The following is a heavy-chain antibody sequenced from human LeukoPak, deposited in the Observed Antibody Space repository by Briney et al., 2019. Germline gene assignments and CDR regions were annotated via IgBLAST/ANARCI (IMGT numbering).Heavy chain of an antibody. Sequence: SETLSLTCTVSGGSISSYYWGWIRQPPGKGLEWIASIYYSGSTYYNPSLNSRVTISVDTSRNQISLKLSSVTAADTAVYFCARLWSGYRPPDYWGRGTLVTVSS. J-gene: IGHJ4*02. CDR2: IYYSGST. CDR3: ARLWSGYRPPDY. D-gene: IGHD3-3*01. CDR1: GGSISSYY. V-gene: IGHV4-39*01.